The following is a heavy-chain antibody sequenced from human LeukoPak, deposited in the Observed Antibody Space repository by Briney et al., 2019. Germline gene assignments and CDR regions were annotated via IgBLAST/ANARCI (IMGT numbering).Heavy chain of an antibody. V-gene: IGHV1-2*02. Sequence: ASVKVSCKASGYTVTGYYMHWVRQAPGQGLEWMGGINPNSGGTNYAQKFQGRVTMTRDTSISTAYMELSRLRSDDTAVYYCARGSPTMVRGPHYYYYYMDVWGKGTTVTVSS. J-gene: IGHJ6*03. CDR3: ARGSPTMVRGPHYYYYYMDV. CDR2: INPNSGGT. CDR1: GYTVTGYY. D-gene: IGHD3-10*01.